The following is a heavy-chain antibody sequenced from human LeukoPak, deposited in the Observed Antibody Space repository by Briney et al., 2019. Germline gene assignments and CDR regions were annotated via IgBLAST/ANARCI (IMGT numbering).Heavy chain of an antibody. D-gene: IGHD5-18*01. Sequence: SGPALVQPPPTLALTFTFSGFSFTTRGMWVHWIRQPPRKALEWLARLDWDVDTYYSTSLKTRLTISKDTSKNQVVLTMTNMDPVDTATYYCARMRGTAMASFDYWGQGNLVTVSS. CDR2: LDWDVDT. CDR3: ARMRGTAMASFDY. V-gene: IGHV2-70*11. J-gene: IGHJ4*02. CDR1: GFSFTTRGMW.